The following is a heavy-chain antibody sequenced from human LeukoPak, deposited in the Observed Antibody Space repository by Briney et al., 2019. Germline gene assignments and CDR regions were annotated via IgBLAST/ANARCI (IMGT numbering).Heavy chain of an antibody. J-gene: IGHJ4*02. D-gene: IGHD3-16*01. V-gene: IGHV3-23*01. CDR2: ISCSGGST. CDR1: GFTFSSYA. CDR3: AKAGPYDWVDREGYYFDY. Sequence: GGSLTLSCAASGFTFSSYAMSWVRQAPGKGLEWVSPISCSGGSTYYADSVKSRFTISRGNSKNTLYLQMNSLRAEDTAVYYCAKAGPYDWVDREGYYFDYWGQGTLVTVSS.